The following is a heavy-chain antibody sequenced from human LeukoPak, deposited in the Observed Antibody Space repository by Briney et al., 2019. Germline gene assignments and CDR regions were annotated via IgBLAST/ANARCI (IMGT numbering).Heavy chain of an antibody. CDR3: ARSTYSYSDY. J-gene: IGHJ4*02. V-gene: IGHV4-59*08. CDR1: GGSISNYY. D-gene: IGHD2-21*01. CDR2: IYYSGST. Sequence: RSSETLSLTCTVSGGSISNYYWNWIRQPPGQGLEWIGHIYYSGSTNYNPSLKSRVTISVDTSKNQFSLKLSSVTAADTAVYYCARSTYSYSDYWGQGTLVTVSS.